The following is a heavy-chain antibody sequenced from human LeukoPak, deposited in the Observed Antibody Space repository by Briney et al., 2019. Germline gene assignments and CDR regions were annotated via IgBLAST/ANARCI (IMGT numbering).Heavy chain of an antibody. Sequence: AGGSLRLSCAASRFTFSSYAMHWVRQAPGKGLEWVAVISYDGSNKYYADSVKGRFTISRDNSKNTLYLQMDSLRAEDTAVYYCARAVGYCSSTSCYPGYYFDYWGQGTLVTVSS. CDR2: ISYDGSNK. CDR3: ARAVGYCSSTSCYPGYYFDY. V-gene: IGHV3-30*01. D-gene: IGHD2-2*01. CDR1: RFTFSSYA. J-gene: IGHJ4*02.